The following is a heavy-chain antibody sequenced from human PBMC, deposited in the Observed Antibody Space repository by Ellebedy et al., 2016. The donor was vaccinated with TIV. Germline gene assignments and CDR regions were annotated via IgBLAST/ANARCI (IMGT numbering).Heavy chain of an antibody. CDR3: AKDVASATYLFDY. CDR1: GFTFSSYA. D-gene: IGHD6-19*01. J-gene: IGHJ4*02. CDR2: ITTSGGGT. Sequence: GESLTISCAASGFTFSSYAMSWVRQAPGKGLEWVSTITTSGGGTYYADSVKGGFTISRDNSKNTLYLQMNSLRAEDTAAYYCAKDVASATYLFDYWGQGTLVTVSS. V-gene: IGHV3-23*01.